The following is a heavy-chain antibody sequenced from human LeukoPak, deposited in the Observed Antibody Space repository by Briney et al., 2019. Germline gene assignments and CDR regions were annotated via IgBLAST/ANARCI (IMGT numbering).Heavy chain of an antibody. D-gene: IGHD2-15*01. CDR2: ISSSSSYI. CDR3: ARVDCTGGSCRPYHFYGMDV. V-gene: IGHV3-21*01. J-gene: IGHJ6*02. CDR1: GFTFSSYS. Sequence: PGGSLRLACAASGFTFSSYSMNWVRQAPGKGLEWVSSISSSSSYIYYADSVKGRFTISRDNSKNTLFLEMNSLRAEDTAVYYCARVDCTGGSCRPYHFYGMDVWGQGTTVTVSS.